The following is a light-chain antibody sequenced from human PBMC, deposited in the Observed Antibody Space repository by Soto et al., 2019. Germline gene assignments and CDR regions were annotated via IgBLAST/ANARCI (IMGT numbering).Light chain of an antibody. V-gene: IGKV1-9*01. Sequence: NQLTQFPSSLSASVGDRVTITFRASQGVSSHLAWHQQKPGKAPKLLIYEVSTLQSGVPSRFSGSGSGTDFTLTISSLQPEDFATYYCQHLNSYPITFGQGTRLAVK. J-gene: IGKJ5*01. CDR3: QHLNSYPIT. CDR2: EVS. CDR1: QGVSSH.